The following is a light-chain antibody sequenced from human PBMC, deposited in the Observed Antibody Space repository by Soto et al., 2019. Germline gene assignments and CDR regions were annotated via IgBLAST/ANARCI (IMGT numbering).Light chain of an antibody. CDR3: QHYKNWPPAGA. CDR2: DAS. CDR1: QSVSSN. Sequence: EMVMTQSPATLSVSPGERATLSCRVSQSVSSNLAWYQQKPGQAPRLLIYDASTRATGIPARFSGSGSGTEFTLTISSLQSEDCAVYYCQHYKNWPPAGAFGQGTRVEIK. V-gene: IGKV3-15*01. J-gene: IGKJ1*01.